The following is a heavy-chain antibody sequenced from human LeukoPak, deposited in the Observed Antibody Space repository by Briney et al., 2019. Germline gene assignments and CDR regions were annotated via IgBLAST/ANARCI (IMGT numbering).Heavy chain of an antibody. J-gene: IGHJ5*01. D-gene: IGHD3-10*01. Sequence: SETLSLTCAVYGGSFTGYYWTWIPQPPGKGLEWIGDIFHSGSTLYNPYHKNRVPIQVDTSQNQDSLKPTSVTAADTAIYCGASTQMRAVTTLFPASGAPIDSWGQGSLLTVSS. CDR3: ASTQMRAVTTLFPASGAPIDS. V-gene: IGHV4-34*12. CDR1: GGSFTGYY. CDR2: IFHSGST.